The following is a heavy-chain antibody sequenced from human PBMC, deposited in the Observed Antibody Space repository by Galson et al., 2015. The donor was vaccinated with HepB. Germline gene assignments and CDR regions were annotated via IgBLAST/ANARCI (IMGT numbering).Heavy chain of an antibody. CDR2: IWYDGSNK. V-gene: IGHV3-33*01. CDR1: GFTFSSYG. Sequence: SLRLSCAASGFTFSSYGMHWVRQAPGKGLEWVAVIWYDGSNKYYADSVKGRFTISRDNSKNTLYLQMNSLRAEDTAVYYCARGSRSSSWYFLDYWGQGTLVTVSS. D-gene: IGHD6-13*01. CDR3: ARGSRSSSWYFLDY. J-gene: IGHJ4*02.